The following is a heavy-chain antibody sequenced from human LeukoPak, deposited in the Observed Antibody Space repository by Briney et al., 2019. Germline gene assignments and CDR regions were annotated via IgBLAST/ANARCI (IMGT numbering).Heavy chain of an antibody. Sequence: SETLSLTCAVYGGSFSGYYWSWIRQPPGKGLEWIGEINHSGSTNYNPSLKSRVTISVDTSKNQFSLKLSSVTAADTAVYYCARGSILSMVDAEKITLSPMWLDYWGQGTLVTVSS. CDR1: GGSFSGYY. D-gene: IGHD3-10*02. CDR2: INHSGST. V-gene: IGHV4-34*01. CDR3: ARGSILSMVDAEKITLSPMWLDY. J-gene: IGHJ4*02.